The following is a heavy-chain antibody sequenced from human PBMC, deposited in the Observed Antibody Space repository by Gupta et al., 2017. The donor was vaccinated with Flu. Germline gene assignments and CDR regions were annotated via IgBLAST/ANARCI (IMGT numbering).Heavy chain of an antibody. CDR2: MSYSCNPK. CDR1: GFTFTTYE. D-gene: IGHD5-12*01. V-gene: IGHV3-48*03. Sequence: NLVESGGGLVETGGSLRLSYAASGFTFTTYEMKCVRHAPGNGLEWISYMSYSCNPKYYADSVKGRFTIARDNAKNSLYLQMNSLRADDTAIYYCAREGHYYYSSNCFDPWGQGTLVTVSS. J-gene: IGHJ5*02. CDR3: AREGHYYYSSNCFDP.